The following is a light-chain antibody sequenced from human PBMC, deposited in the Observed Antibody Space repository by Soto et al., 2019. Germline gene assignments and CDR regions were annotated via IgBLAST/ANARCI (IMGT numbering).Light chain of an antibody. Sequence: EIVLMQSPGTLSLSPGERATLSCRASQSVSSYLAWYQQKPGQAPRLLIYDAYNRATGIQARFSGSGSGADFTLTISSLEPEDFAVYYCKQRSNWPLTFGQGTRLEIK. J-gene: IGKJ5*01. V-gene: IGKV3-11*01. CDR1: QSVSSY. CDR2: DAY. CDR3: KQRSNWPLT.